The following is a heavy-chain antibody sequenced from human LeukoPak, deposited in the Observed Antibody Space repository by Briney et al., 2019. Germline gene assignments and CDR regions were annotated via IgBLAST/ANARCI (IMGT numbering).Heavy chain of an antibody. D-gene: IGHD3-22*01. CDR1: GFTFSSYS. Sequence: GGSLRLSCAASGFTFSSYSMNWVRQAPGKGLEWVSSISSSSSYIYYADSVKGRFTISRDNAKNSLYLQMNSLRAEDTAVYYCARRYYDSSSFYYGNYFDYWGQGTLVIVSS. V-gene: IGHV3-21*01. CDR3: ARRYYDSSSFYYGNYFDY. J-gene: IGHJ4*02. CDR2: ISSSSSYI.